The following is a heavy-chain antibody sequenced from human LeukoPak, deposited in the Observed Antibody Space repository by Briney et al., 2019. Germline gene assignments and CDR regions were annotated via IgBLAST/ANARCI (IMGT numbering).Heavy chain of an antibody. Sequence: GGSLRLSCAASGFTFSSYAMHWVRQAPGKGLEWVAVISYDGSNKYYADSVKGRFTISRDNSKNTLYLQMNSLRAEDTAVYYCARAGTTVTRNWFDPWGQGTLVTVSS. CDR3: ARAGTTVTRNWFDP. D-gene: IGHD4-17*01. J-gene: IGHJ5*02. V-gene: IGHV3-30-3*01. CDR2: ISYDGSNK. CDR1: GFTFSSYA.